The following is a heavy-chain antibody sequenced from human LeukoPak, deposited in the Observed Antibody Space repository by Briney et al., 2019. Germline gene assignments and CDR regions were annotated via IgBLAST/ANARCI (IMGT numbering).Heavy chain of an antibody. CDR2: IRVYNGDT. V-gene: IGHV1-18*01. D-gene: IGHD5-24*01. CDR3: ARGGSRVTTINIVDY. J-gene: IGHJ4*02. Sequence: ASVKVSCKPSGYTFTSYGINWVRQAPGQGLEWMGWIRVYNGDTNYAQKFKGRVTMTTDTSTNTAYMELRSLGSDDTAVYYCARGGSRVTTINIVDYWGQGTLVTVSS. CDR1: GYTFTSYG.